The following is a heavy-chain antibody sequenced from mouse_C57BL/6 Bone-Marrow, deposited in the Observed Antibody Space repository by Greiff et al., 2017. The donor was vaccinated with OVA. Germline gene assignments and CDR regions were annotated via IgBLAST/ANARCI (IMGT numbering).Heavy chain of an antibody. CDR1: GFNIKDDY. CDR2: IDPENGDT. J-gene: IGHJ2*01. Sequence: VQLQQSGAELVRPGASVKLSCTASGFNIKDDYMHWVKQRPEQGLEWIGWIDPENGDTEYASKFQGKATITADTSSNTAYLQLSSLTSEDTAVYYCTTERLVRPSDYWGQGTTLTVSS. CDR3: TTERLVRPSDY. D-gene: IGHD2-14*01. V-gene: IGHV14-4*01.